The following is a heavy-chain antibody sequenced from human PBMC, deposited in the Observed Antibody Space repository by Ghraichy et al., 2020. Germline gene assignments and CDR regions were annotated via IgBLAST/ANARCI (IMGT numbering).Heavy chain of an antibody. D-gene: IGHD5-12*01. Sequence: ESLNISCTVSGGSISSSSYYWGWIRQPPGKGLEWIGSIYYSGSTYYNPSLKSRVTISVDTSKNQFSLKLSSVTAADTAVYYCARRRLRLAFDYWGQGTLVTVSS. CDR3: ARRRLRLAFDY. CDR1: GGSISSSSYY. J-gene: IGHJ4*02. V-gene: IGHV4-39*07. CDR2: IYYSGST.